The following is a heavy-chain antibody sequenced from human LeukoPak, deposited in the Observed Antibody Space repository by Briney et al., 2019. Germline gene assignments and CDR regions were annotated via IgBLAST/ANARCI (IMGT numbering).Heavy chain of an antibody. Sequence: PGGSLRLSCAASGFTFSTYDMSWVRQAPGKGLEWVSGVSGSGDRTHYADSVKGRFTISRDNSKNTLYLQMNSLRAEDTAVYYCARGSRTMVRGVSYYGMDVWGQGTTVTVSS. D-gene: IGHD3-10*01. V-gene: IGHV3-23*01. CDR3: ARGSRTMVRGVSYYGMDV. CDR1: GFTFSTYD. CDR2: VSGSGDRT. J-gene: IGHJ6*02.